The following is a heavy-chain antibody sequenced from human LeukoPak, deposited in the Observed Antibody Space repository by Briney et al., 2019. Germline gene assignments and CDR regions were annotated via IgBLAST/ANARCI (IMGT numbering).Heavy chain of an antibody. Sequence: ASVKVSCKASGYTLTSYGISWVRQAPGQGLEWMGWISAYNGNTNYAQKLQGRVTMTTDTSTSTAYMELRSLRSDDTAVYYCARDLSYSGSYPGSEYFQHWGQGTPVTVSS. V-gene: IGHV1-18*01. CDR3: ARDLSYSGSYPGSEYFQH. J-gene: IGHJ1*01. CDR2: ISAYNGNT. D-gene: IGHD1-26*01. CDR1: GYTLTSYG.